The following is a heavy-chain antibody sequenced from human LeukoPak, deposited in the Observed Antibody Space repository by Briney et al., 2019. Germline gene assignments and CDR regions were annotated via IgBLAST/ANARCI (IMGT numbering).Heavy chain of an antibody. CDR2: INPNSGGT. J-gene: IGHJ3*02. CDR1: GYTFTGYY. CDR3: ARLGYCSGGSCYIYAFDI. V-gene: IGHV1-2*02. D-gene: IGHD2-15*01. Sequence: ASVKVSCKASGYTFTGYYMHWVRQAPGQGLEWMGWINPNSGGTNYAQKFQGRVTMTRDTSISTAYMGLSRLRSDDTAVYYCARLGYCSGGSCYIYAFDIWGQGTMVTASS.